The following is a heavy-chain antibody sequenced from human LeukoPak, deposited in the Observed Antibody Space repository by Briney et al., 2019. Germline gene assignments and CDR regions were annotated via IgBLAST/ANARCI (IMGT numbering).Heavy chain of an antibody. J-gene: IGHJ4*02. Sequence: ASVKVSCKASGYTFTSYDINWVRQATGQGLEWMGWMNPNSGNTGYAQKFQGRVTITRNTSISTAYMELSSLRSEDTAVYYRARSSPSNPLRYFDWLFSLDYWGQGTLVTVSS. D-gene: IGHD3-9*01. CDR2: MNPNSGNT. V-gene: IGHV1-8*03. CDR1: GYTFTSYD. CDR3: ARSSPSNPLRYFDWLFSLDY.